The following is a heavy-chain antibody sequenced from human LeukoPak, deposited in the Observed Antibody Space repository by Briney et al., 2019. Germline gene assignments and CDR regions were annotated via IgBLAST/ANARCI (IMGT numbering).Heavy chain of an antibody. CDR1: VGSFSGYY. CDR3: ARRLGYCSSTSCRSFDY. V-gene: IGHV4-34*01. J-gene: IGHJ4*02. Sequence: KPSETLSLTCAVYVGSFSGYYWSWIRQSPGKGLEWIGEISHSGSTNYNPSLKSRVTTSVDPSKSQVSLKLTSVTAADTAVYYCARRLGYCSSTSCRSFDYWGQGTLVTVSS. CDR2: ISHSGST. D-gene: IGHD2-2*01.